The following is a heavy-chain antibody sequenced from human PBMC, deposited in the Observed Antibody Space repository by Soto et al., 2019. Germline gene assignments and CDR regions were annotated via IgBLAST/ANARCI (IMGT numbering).Heavy chain of an antibody. CDR2: IWYDGSNK. CDR1: GFTFSSYG. V-gene: IGHV3-33*01. Sequence: GGSLRLSCAASGFTFSSYGMHWVRQAPGKGLEWVAVIWYDGSNKYYADSVKGRFTISRDNSKNTLYLQMNSLRAEDTAVYYCARAYGSGSYYNVLAYYYMDVWGKGTTVTVSS. D-gene: IGHD3-10*01. J-gene: IGHJ6*03. CDR3: ARAYGSGSYYNVLAYYYMDV.